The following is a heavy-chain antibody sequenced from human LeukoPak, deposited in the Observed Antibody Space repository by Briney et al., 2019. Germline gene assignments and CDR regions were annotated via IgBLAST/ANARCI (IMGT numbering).Heavy chain of an antibody. D-gene: IGHD3-22*01. Sequence: GGSLRLSCAASGFTFSDYYMSWVRQAPGKGLEWVSYISSSGSTIYYADSVKGRFTISRDNAKNSLYLQMNSLRAEDTAVYYCARGGSYYDSSGYYYGPVYYWGQGTLVTVSS. CDR1: GFTFSDYY. J-gene: IGHJ4*02. V-gene: IGHV3-11*01. CDR3: ARGGSYYDSSGYYYGPVYY. CDR2: ISSSGSTI.